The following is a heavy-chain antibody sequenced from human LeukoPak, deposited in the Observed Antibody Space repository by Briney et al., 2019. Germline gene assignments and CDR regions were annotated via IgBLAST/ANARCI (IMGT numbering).Heavy chain of an antibody. Sequence: GGSLRLSCAASGFTFSTYSMHWVRQAPGKGLEWLAVVSNDGNNKYYADSVKGRFTISRDNSKNTLYLQIDSLRVDDTAVYYCARDYIVPAGPYQFDYWGQGTLVTVSS. CDR3: ARDYIVPAGPYQFDY. CDR2: VSNDGNNK. CDR1: GFTFSTYS. V-gene: IGHV3-30-3*01. D-gene: IGHD2-2*01. J-gene: IGHJ4*02.